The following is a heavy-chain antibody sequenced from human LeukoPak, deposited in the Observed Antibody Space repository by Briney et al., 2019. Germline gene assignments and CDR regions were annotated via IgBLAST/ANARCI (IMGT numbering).Heavy chain of an antibody. J-gene: IGHJ4*02. CDR1: GYTFTGYY. CDR2: INPNSGGT. CDR3: ARDRSGSYYGFDY. V-gene: IGHV1-2*02. Sequence: ASVKVSCKASGYTFTGYYMHWVRQAPGQGLEWMGWINPNSGGTNYAQKFQGRVTMTRDTSISTAYMELSSLRSEDTAVYYCARDRSGSYYGFDYWGQGTLVTVSS. D-gene: IGHD1-26*01.